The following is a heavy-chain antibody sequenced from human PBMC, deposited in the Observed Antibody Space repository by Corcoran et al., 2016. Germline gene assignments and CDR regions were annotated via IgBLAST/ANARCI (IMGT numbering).Heavy chain of an antibody. J-gene: IGHJ4*02. Sequence: EVQLVESGGGLIQPGGSLRLSCAASGFTVSSNYMSWVRQAPGKGLEWVSVIYSGGSTYYADSLKGRFTISRDNSKNTLYLQRKSLRAEDTDVYYWLAGATDVDYWGQGTLVTVSS. CDR3: LAGATDVDY. CDR2: IYSGGST. D-gene: IGHD1-26*01. V-gene: IGHV3-53*01. CDR1: GFTVSSNY.